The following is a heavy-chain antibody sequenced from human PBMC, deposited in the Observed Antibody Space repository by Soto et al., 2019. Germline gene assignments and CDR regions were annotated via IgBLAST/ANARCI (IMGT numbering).Heavy chain of an antibody. V-gene: IGHV1-58*02. CDR3: ATDKQGATRLPGAFDI. J-gene: IGHJ3*02. CDR1: GFTFTSSA. Sequence: GASVKVSCKASGFTFTSSAMQWVREARGQRLEWIGWIVVGSGNTNYAQKFQERVTITRDTSTSTAYMELSSLRSEDTAVYYCATDKQGATRLPGAFDIWGQGTMVTVSS. CDR2: IVVGSGNT. D-gene: IGHD1-26*01.